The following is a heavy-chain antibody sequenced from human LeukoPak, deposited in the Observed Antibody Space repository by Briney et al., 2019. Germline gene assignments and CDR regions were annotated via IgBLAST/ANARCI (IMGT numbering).Heavy chain of an antibody. CDR2: FDPEDGEI. V-gene: IGHV1-24*01. CDR1: EYTLTELS. Sequence: ASVKVSCKVSEYTLTELSMHWVRQAPGKGLEWLGGFDPEDGEIIYAQKFQGRVTMSDDTSTDTAYMELGSLRSDDTAVYYCAADRGDYSGSYWTAFDIWAKGQWSPSLQ. J-gene: IGHJ3*02. D-gene: IGHD1-26*01. CDR3: AADRGDYSGSYWTAFDI.